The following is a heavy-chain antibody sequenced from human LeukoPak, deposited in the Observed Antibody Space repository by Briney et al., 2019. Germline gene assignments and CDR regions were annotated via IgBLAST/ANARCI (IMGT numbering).Heavy chain of an antibody. J-gene: IGHJ6*03. CDR2: IRSSGSTI. V-gene: IGHV3-48*03. CDR1: GSIFRNYG. Sequence: GGSLRLSGAASGSIFRNYGMNWVRQVPGKGLEWVSYIRSSGSTIYYADSVKGRFTISRDNAKNSLHLQMNSLRAEDTAVYYCASSPIAAAGTANYYYYYMDVWGKGTTVTISS. D-gene: IGHD6-13*01. CDR3: ASSPIAAAGTANYYYYYMDV.